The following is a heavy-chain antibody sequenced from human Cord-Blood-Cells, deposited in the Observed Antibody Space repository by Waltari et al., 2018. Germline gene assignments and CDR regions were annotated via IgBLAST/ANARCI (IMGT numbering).Heavy chain of an antibody. J-gene: IGHJ6*02. CDR3: ARDQGFWSGLRLYYYYGMDV. Sequence: QVQLVQSGAEVKKPGASVKVSCKASGYTFTSYGISWVRQAPGQGLEWRGWISAYKGNTNDAQKLQGKVTMTTDTSTSTAYMELRSLRSDDTAVYYCARDQGFWSGLRLYYYYGMDVWGQGTTVTVSS. D-gene: IGHD3-3*01. CDR1: GYTFTSYG. V-gene: IGHV1-18*01. CDR2: ISAYKGNT.